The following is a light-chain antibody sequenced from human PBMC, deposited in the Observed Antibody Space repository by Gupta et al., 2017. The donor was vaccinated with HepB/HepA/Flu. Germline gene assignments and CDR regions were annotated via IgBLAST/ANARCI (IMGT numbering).Light chain of an antibody. CDR1: QSVSSSY. Sequence: EIVLTPSPGPLSLSPGERATLSCRASQSVSSSYLAWYQQKPGQAPRLLIYGASSRATGIPDRFSGSGSGTDFTLTISRLEPEDVAVDYCQQYGSSPPLFTFGPGTKVDIK. J-gene: IGKJ3*01. CDR3: QQYGSSPPLFT. V-gene: IGKV3-20*01. CDR2: GAS.